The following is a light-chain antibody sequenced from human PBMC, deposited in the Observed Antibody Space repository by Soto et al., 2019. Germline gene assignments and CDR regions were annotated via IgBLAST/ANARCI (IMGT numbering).Light chain of an antibody. J-gene: IGKJ5*01. V-gene: IGKV3-11*01. CDR2: DVS. CDR1: QSVSGY. Sequence: EIVLTQSPVSLSLSPGERATLSCRASQSVSGYLAWYQQKPDQAPRLLIYDVSNRATGIPARFSGSGSGTDFTLTISSLEPEDFALYYCQQRNYWQVPFGQGTRLEI. CDR3: QQRNYWQVP.